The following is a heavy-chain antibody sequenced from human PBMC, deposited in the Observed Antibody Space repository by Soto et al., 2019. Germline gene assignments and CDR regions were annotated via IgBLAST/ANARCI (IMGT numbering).Heavy chain of an antibody. CDR2: DYYGGST. CDR1: GGSISSSSYY. CDR3: ARAVVLTGYYYFDY. D-gene: IGHD3-9*01. V-gene: IGHV4-39*01. J-gene: IGHJ4*02. Sequence: QLQLQESGPGLVKPSETLSLTCTVSGGSISSSSYYWGWIRQPPGKGLEWIGNDYYGGSTYYNPSLKSRVTISVDTSKSPFSLMLCSVAAADTAVYYCARAVVLTGYYYFDYWGPGILVTVSS.